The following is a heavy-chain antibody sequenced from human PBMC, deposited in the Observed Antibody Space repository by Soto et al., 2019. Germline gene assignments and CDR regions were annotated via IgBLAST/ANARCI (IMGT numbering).Heavy chain of an antibody. Sequence: QVQLVQSGAEVKKPGASVKVSCKASGYTFTSYDINWVRQATGQGLEWMGWMNPNSGNTGYAQKFQGRVNITRNPSISKAYMELSSLRSEDTAVYYCARGLSSSNGDDDYWGQGTLVTVSS. CDR2: MNPNSGNT. J-gene: IGHJ4*02. V-gene: IGHV1-8*01. CDR3: ARGLSSSNGDDDY. D-gene: IGHD4-17*01. CDR1: GYTFTSYD.